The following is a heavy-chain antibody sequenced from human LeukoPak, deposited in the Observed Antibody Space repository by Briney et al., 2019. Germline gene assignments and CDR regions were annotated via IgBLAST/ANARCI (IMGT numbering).Heavy chain of an antibody. D-gene: IGHD1-26*01. CDR1: GITFGNYA. V-gene: IGHV3-23*01. CDR2: IGGSGGST. J-gene: IGHJ4*02. CDR3: AKYTSGTYYDY. Sequence: PGRSLRLSCAASGITFGNYAMSWVRQAPGKGLEWVSTIGGSGGSTYYADSVKGRFTVSRDNSKNTLYLQMNSLRAEDSAVYYCAKYTSGTYYDYWGQGTLVTVSS.